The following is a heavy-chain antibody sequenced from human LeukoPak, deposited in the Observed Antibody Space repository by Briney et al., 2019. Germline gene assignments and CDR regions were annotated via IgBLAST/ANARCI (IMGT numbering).Heavy chain of an antibody. CDR3: ATSPGGMNAP. J-gene: IGHJ5*02. V-gene: IGHV3-30*03. CDR2: ISYDGSNK. Sequence: GGSLRLSCAASGFTFSSYGMPWVRQAPGKGLEWVAVISYDGSNKYYADSVKGRFTISRDNSKNTLYLQMNSLRAEDTAVYYCATSPGGMNAPWGQGTLVTVSS. D-gene: IGHD3-16*01. CDR1: GFTFSSYG.